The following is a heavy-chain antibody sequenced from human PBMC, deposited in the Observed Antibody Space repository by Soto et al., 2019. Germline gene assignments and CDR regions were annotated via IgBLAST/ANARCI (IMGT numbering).Heavy chain of an antibody. V-gene: IGHV1-8*01. J-gene: IGHJ5*02. CDR1: GYTFASYN. Sequence: QVQLVQSGAEMKRPGASVKVSCRASGYTFASYNIYWVRQAKGQGLEWIGWMNPNNGDKGYAQNFLDRVTLTRDTTVRTAYLEISTLTSEDTATYYCARGGRYLEWFTWFDAWGQGTLVTVAA. CDR3: ARGGRYLEWFTWFDA. CDR2: MNPNNGDK. D-gene: IGHD3-3*01.